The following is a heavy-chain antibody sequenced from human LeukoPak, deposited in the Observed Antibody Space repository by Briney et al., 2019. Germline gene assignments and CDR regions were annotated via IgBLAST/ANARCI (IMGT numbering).Heavy chain of an antibody. CDR2: IRYDGSNK. D-gene: IGHD5-12*01. J-gene: IGHJ4*02. V-gene: IGHV3-30*02. Sequence: GGSLRLSCAASGFTFSSYGMYWVRQAPGKGLEWVAFIRYDGSNKYYADSVKGRFTVSRDNSKNTLYLQMNSLRAEDTAVYYCAKDGAWLRFDDWGQGILVSVSS. CDR3: AKDGAWLRFDD. CDR1: GFTFSSYG.